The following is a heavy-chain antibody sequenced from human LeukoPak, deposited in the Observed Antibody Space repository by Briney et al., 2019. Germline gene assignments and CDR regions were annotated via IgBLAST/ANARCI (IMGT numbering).Heavy chain of an antibody. CDR3: ARGVRLSCYSCRYYYYYMDV. CDR2: MNPNSGNT. J-gene: IGHJ6*03. V-gene: IGHV1-8*01. Sequence: ASVKVSCKASGYTFTSYDINWVRQATGQGLEWMGWMNPNSGNTGYAQKFQGRVTMTRNTSISTAYMERSSLRSEDTAVYYCARGVRLSCYSCRYYYYYMDVWGKGTTVTVSS. CDR1: GYTFTSYD. D-gene: IGHD2-15*01.